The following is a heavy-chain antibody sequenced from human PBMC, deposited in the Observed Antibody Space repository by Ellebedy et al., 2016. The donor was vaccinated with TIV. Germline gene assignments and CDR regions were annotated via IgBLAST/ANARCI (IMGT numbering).Heavy chain of an antibody. V-gene: IGHV3-21*01. CDR2: ITTTGTYI. CDR3: ATDEAGYNWNPRGGMDV. Sequence: GESLKIPCAASGFTFSSYAMSWVRQAPGKGLVWVSSITTTGTYIYYADSVKGRFTISRDNAKNSLYLQMNSLRAEDTDIYYCATDEAGYNWNPRGGMDVWGQGTTVTVSS. D-gene: IGHD1-20*01. CDR1: GFTFSSYA. J-gene: IGHJ6*02.